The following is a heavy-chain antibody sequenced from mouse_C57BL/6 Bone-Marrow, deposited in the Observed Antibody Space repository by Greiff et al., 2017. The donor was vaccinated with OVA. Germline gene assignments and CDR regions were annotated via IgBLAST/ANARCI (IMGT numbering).Heavy chain of an antibody. J-gene: IGHJ4*01. CDR3: ARMSDY. Sequence: VQLQQPGAELVKPGASVKLSCKASGYTFTSYWMQWVKQRPGQGLEWIGEIDPSDSYTNYNQKFKGKATLTVDTSSSTAYMQLSSLTSEDSAVYYCARMSDYWGQGTSVTVSS. CDR2: IDPSDSYT. V-gene: IGHV1-50*01. CDR1: GYTFTSYW.